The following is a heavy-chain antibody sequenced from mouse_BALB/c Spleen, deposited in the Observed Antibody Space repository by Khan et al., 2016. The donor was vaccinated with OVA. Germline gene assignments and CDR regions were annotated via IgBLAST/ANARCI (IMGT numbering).Heavy chain of an antibody. CDR2: ISSGGSYT. J-gene: IGHJ2*01. Sequence: EVELVESGGDLVKPGGSLKLSCAASGFTFSSFGMSWIRQTPDKRLEWVATISSGGSYTYSPDSVKGRFTISRDNAKNTLYLQMSSLKSEDTAMYYCARQYSNSFFEYWGQGTTLPDS. D-gene: IGHD2-5*01. CDR3: ARQYSNSFFEY. CDR1: GFTFSSFG. V-gene: IGHV5-6*01.